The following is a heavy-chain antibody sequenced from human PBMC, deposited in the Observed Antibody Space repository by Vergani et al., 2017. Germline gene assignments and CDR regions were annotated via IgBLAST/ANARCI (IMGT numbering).Heavy chain of an antibody. CDR3: ARGKLVPYYYYYGMDV. CDR1: GGSFSGYF. J-gene: IGHJ6*02. V-gene: IGHV4-34*01. D-gene: IGHD6-13*01. CDR2: VNHSGST. Sequence: QVPLQQWGAGLLKPSETLSLTFAVYGGSFSGYFCSWLRQPPGKGLEWIGEVNHSGSTIYNPSLKSRVTISVDTSKNQFSLKLSSVTAADTAVYYCARGKLVPYYYYYGMDVWGQGTTVTVSS.